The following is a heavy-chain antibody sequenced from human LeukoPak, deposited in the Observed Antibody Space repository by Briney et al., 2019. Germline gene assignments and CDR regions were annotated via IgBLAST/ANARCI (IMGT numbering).Heavy chain of an antibody. CDR1: GGSFSGYY. V-gene: IGHV4-34*01. D-gene: IGHD2-8*01. CDR3: ARGILVTVYAAFDY. J-gene: IGHJ4*02. CDR2: IIHSGRT. Sequence: SETLSLTCGVYGGSFSGYYWTWIRQFPGMGLEWMAEIIHSGRTNYNPSLTGRGTLSVDTSKNQFSLQLRSVTAADTAVYYCARGILVTVYAAFDYWGQGSLVTVSS.